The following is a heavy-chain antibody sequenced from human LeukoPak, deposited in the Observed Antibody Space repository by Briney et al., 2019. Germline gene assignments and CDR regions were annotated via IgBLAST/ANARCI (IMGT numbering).Heavy chain of an antibody. V-gene: IGHV3-21*01. D-gene: IGHD1-26*01. J-gene: IGHJ2*01. CDR3: ARGVGWYFDL. CDR2: ISSSSSYI. Sequence: GGSLRLSCAASGFTFSSYSMNWVRQAPGKGLEWVSSISSSSSYIYYADSVKGRFTISSDNAKNSLYLQMNSLRAEDTAVYYCARGVGWYFDLWGRGTLVTVSS. CDR1: GFTFSSYS.